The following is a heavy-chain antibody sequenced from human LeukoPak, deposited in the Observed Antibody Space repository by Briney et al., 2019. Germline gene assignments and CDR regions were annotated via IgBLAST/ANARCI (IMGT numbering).Heavy chain of an antibody. CDR3: ARDADIGTTVSYFDY. CDR2: ISYDGSNK. CDR1: GFTFSSYG. V-gene: IGHV3-30*19. D-gene: IGHD4-17*01. Sequence: PGRSLRLSCAASGFTFSSYGMHWVRQAPGKGLEWVAVISYDGSNKYYADSVKGRFTISRDNSKNTLYLQMNSLRAEDTAVYYCARDADIGTTVSYFDYWGQGTLVTVSS. J-gene: IGHJ4*02.